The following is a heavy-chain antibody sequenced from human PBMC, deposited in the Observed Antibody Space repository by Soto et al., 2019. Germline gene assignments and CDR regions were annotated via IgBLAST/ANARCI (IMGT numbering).Heavy chain of an antibody. D-gene: IGHD2-21*02. CDR3: ARGRAIYGEWDCYDY. Sequence: SETLSLTCTVSGGSMTRHYWTCLRQSPGRGLQWLGFISASGKTESDASLKDRLTISLDTSKKQFSLRLTSVTAPDTALYYCARGRAIYGEWDCYDYWAQGALVTVAS. V-gene: IGHV4-59*11. CDR2: ISASGKT. J-gene: IGHJ4*02. CDR1: GGSMTRHY.